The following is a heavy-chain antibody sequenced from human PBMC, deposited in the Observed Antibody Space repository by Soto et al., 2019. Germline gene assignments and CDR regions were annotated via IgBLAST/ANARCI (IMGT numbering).Heavy chain of an antibody. J-gene: IGHJ4*02. V-gene: IGHV1-69*12. Sequence: QVQLVQSGAEVKKPGSSVKVSCKASGGTFSSYAISWVRQAPGQGLEWMGGIIPIFGTANYAQKFQGRVTITADESTRTAYMELSSLRSEDTAVYYCARDKFRTVAGTMPFDYWGQGTLVTVSS. CDR2: IIPIFGTA. CDR3: ARDKFRTVAGTMPFDY. CDR1: GGTFSSYA. D-gene: IGHD6-19*01.